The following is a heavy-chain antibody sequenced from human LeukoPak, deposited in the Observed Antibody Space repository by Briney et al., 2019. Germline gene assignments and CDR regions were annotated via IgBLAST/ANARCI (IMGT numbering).Heavy chain of an antibody. Sequence: SVKVSCKASGYTFTGYYMHWVRQAPGQGLEWMGWINPNSGGTNYAQKFQGRVTMTRDTSISTAYMELSRLRSDDTAVYYCAVDPPRITIFGVVSQPFDYWGQGTLVTVSS. CDR2: INPNSGGT. CDR3: AVDPPRITIFGVVSQPFDY. J-gene: IGHJ4*02. D-gene: IGHD3-3*01. CDR1: GYTFTGYY. V-gene: IGHV1-2*02.